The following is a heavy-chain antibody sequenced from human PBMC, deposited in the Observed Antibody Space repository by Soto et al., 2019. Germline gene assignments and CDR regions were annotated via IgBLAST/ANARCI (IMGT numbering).Heavy chain of an antibody. V-gene: IGHV4-34*01. Sequence: SETLSLTCAVYGGSFSGYYWSWIRQPPGKGLEWIGEINHSGSTNYNPSLKSRATISVDTSKNQFSLKLSSVTAADTAVYYCAREYHILTGYYDYWGQGTLVTVSS. CDR2: INHSGST. J-gene: IGHJ4*02. D-gene: IGHD3-9*01. CDR3: AREYHILTGYYDY. CDR1: GGSFSGYY.